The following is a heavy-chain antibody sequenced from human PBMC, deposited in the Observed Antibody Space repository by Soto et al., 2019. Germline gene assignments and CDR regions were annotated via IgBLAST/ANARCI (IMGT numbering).Heavy chain of an antibody. J-gene: IGHJ3*02. D-gene: IGHD3-22*01. Sequence: PGGSLRLSCAVSGFIFSNSWMSWVRQDPGKGLEWVSAISGSGGSTYYADSVKGRFTISRDNSKNTLYLQMNSLRAEDTAVYYCAKGKYYYDSSGYYYLDAFDIWGQGTMVTVSS. CDR2: ISGSGGST. V-gene: IGHV3-23*01. CDR1: GFIFSNSW. CDR3: AKGKYYYDSSGYYYLDAFDI.